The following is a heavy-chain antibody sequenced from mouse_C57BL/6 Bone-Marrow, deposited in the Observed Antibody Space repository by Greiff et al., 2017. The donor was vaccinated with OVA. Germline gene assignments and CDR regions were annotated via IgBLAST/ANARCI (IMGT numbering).Heavy chain of an antibody. CDR3: ARSIYYESDY. D-gene: IGHD2-4*01. Sequence: EVKVVESGPVLVKPGASVKMSCKASGYTFTDYYMNWVKQSHGKSLEWIGVINPYNGGTSYNQKFKGKATLTVDKSSSTAYMELISLTSEDSAVYYCARSIYYESDYWGQGTTLTVSS. V-gene: IGHV1-19*01. CDR2: INPYNGGT. J-gene: IGHJ2*01. CDR1: GYTFTDYY.